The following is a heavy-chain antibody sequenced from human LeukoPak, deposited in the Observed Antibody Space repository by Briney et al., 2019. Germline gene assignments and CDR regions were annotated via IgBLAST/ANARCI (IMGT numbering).Heavy chain of an antibody. V-gene: IGHV3-23*01. CDR3: AKTASSGWSLFDY. CDR1: GFTFSNYA. D-gene: IGHD6-19*01. Sequence: GGSLRLSCAASGFTFSNYAMTWVRQAPGKGLEWVSAISGGGGSTYYADSVRGRFTISRDNSKNTLYLQMNSLRAEDAAVYYCAKTASSGWSLFDYWGQGTLVTVSS. J-gene: IGHJ4*02. CDR2: ISGGGGST.